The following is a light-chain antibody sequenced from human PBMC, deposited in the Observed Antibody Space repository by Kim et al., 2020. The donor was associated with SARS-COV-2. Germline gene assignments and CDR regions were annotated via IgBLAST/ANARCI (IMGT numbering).Light chain of an antibody. CDR1: QSISSY. CDR2: AAS. J-gene: IGKJ4*01. Sequence: ASVGDRVTITYRASQSISSYLNWYQQKPGKAPKLLIYAASSLQSGVPSRFSGSGSGTDFTLTISSLQPEDFATYYCQQSYSTPRTFGGGTKVDIK. V-gene: IGKV1-39*01. CDR3: QQSYSTPRT.